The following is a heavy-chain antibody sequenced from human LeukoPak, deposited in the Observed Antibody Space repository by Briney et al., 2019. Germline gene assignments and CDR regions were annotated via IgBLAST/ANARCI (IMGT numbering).Heavy chain of an antibody. CDR1: GGSFSGYY. CDR2: INHSGST. CDR3: ARGVWLRMGYYYGMDV. J-gene: IGHJ6*02. Sequence: SETLSLTCAVYGGSFSGYYWSWIRQPPGKGLEWIGEINHSGSTNYNPSLKSRVTISVDTSKNQFSLKLSSVTAADTVVYYCARGVWLRMGYYYGMDVWGQGTTVTVSS. D-gene: IGHD5-12*01. V-gene: IGHV4-34*01.